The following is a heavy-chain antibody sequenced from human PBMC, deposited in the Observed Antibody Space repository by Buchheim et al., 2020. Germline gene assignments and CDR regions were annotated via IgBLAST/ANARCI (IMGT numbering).Heavy chain of an antibody. D-gene: IGHD2-15*01. V-gene: IGHV3-23*01. CDR3: AKDLGGFSPHFDY. J-gene: IGHJ4*02. Sequence: EVQLLESGGGLVQPGGSLRLSCVVSGFTFSNFAMTWVRQAPGKGLEWVSGISGSGDSTYYADSVKGRFTISRDNSKNTLYLQMNSLRAEDTAVYYCAKDLGGFSPHFDYWGQGTL. CDR1: GFTFSNFA. CDR2: ISGSGDST.